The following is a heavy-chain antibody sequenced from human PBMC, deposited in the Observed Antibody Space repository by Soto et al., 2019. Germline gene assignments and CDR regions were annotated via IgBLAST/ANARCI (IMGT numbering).Heavy chain of an antibody. CDR1: GCTFSSYT. Sequence: QVQLVQSGAEVKKPGSSVKVSCKASGCTFSSYTISWVRQAPGQGLEWMGRIIPILGIANYAQKFQGRVTITADKSTSTAYMELSSLRSEDTAVYYCARDPYRRAVAGTWFSGYWGQGTLVTVSS. V-gene: IGHV1-69*08. D-gene: IGHD6-19*01. CDR3: ARDPYRRAVAGTWFSGY. CDR2: IIPILGIA. J-gene: IGHJ4*02.